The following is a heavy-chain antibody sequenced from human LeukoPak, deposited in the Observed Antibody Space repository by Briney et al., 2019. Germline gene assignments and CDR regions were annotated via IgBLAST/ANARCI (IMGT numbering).Heavy chain of an antibody. D-gene: IGHD5-24*01. CDR3: ARHEGDGYNYGVYFDY. CDR2: IYPGDSDT. J-gene: IGHJ4*02. V-gene: IGHV5-51*01. Sequence: GESLKISCKGSGYSFTSYWIGWVRQMPGKGLEWMGIIYPGDSDTRYSPSFQGQVTISADKSISTAYLQWSSLKASDTAMYYCARHEGDGYNYGVYFDYWGQGTLVTVSS. CDR1: GYSFTSYW.